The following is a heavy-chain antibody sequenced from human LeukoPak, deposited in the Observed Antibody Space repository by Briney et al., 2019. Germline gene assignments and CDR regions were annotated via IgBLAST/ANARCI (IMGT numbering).Heavy chain of an antibody. V-gene: IGHV1-46*01. CDR1: GYTFTSYY. CDR2: INPSGGST. Sequence: ASVKVSCKASGYTFTSYYMHWVRQAPGQGLEWMGIINPSGGSTSYAQKFQGRVTMTRDTSTSTVYMELSSLRSEDTAVYYCARLDCSTAVCRGGYYYMDVWGKGTTVTVSS. D-gene: IGHD2-2*01. CDR3: ARLDCSTAVCRGGYYYMDV. J-gene: IGHJ6*03.